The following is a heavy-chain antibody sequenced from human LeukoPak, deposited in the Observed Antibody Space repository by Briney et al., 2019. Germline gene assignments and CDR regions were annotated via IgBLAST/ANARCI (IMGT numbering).Heavy chain of an antibody. CDR3: ARVGYDILTGLHY. Sequence: GGSLRLSCAASGFTFSNLWMSWVRQAPGKGLEWVANINEDGSAKTHVDSVKGRFTISRDNAKNSLYLQMNSLRAEDTAVYYCARVGYDILTGLHYWGQGTLVTVSS. J-gene: IGHJ4*02. D-gene: IGHD3-9*01. CDR1: GFTFSNLW. V-gene: IGHV3-7*02. CDR2: INEDGSAK.